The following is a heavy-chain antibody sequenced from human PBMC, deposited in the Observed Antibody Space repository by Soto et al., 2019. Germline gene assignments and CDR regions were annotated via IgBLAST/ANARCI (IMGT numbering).Heavy chain of an antibody. CDR2: IYYSGIT. CDR1: GGSFSSGYYY. Sequence: ALSLPCTVSGGSFSSGYYYWSWIRQHPGKGLEWIGYIYYSGITYYNPSLKSRVTISVDTSKNQFSLKLSSVTAADTAVYYCASSSSSHYYEGMDVWGQGTTVTVSS. J-gene: IGHJ6*02. D-gene: IGHD6-6*01. V-gene: IGHV4-31*03. CDR3: ASSSSSHYYEGMDV.